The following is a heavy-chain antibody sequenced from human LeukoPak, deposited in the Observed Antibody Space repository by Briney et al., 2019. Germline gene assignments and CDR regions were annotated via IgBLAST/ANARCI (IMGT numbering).Heavy chain of an antibody. V-gene: IGHV1-24*01. Sequence: ASVKVSCKVSGYTLTELSMHWVRQAPGKELEWMGGFDPEDGETIYAQKFQGRVTMTEDTSTDTAYMELSSLRSEDTAVYYCATVPRKNYDYVWGSYRHGWFDPWGQGTLVTVSS. CDR1: GYTLTELS. CDR2: FDPEDGET. J-gene: IGHJ5*02. CDR3: ATVPRKNYDYVWGSYRHGWFDP. D-gene: IGHD3-16*02.